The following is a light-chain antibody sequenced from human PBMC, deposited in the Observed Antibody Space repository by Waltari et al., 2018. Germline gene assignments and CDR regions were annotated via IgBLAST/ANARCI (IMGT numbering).Light chain of an antibody. CDR2: WAS. CDR1: QSVLSRSNNKNY. CDR3: QQCYTFPYT. V-gene: IGKV4-1*01. Sequence: DIVLTPSPDSLAVSLGERATIPCKSSQSVLSRSNNKNYLGWYQQIPGQPPKLLITWASTRESGVPDRFSGSGSETEFTHTISSLQAEEVAVYFCQQCYTFPYTFGQGTKLEIK. J-gene: IGKJ2*01.